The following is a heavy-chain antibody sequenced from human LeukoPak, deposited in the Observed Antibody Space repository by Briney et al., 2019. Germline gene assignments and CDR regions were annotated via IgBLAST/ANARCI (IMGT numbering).Heavy chain of an antibody. CDR3: ASERGRNSFDY. Sequence: GGSLRLSCAASGFTFSSYEMNSVRQAPGKGLQWVSYISSSGSTVYYADSVKGRFTISRDNGKNSLYLQLTSLRAEDTVRYYCASERGRNSFDYWGQGTLVSVSS. CDR1: GFTFSSYE. J-gene: IGHJ4*02. CDR2: ISSSGSTV. V-gene: IGHV3-48*03. D-gene: IGHD1-14*01.